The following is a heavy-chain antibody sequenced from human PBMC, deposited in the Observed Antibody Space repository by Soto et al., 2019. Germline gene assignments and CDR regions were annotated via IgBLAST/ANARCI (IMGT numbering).Heavy chain of an antibody. D-gene: IGHD6-13*01. V-gene: IGHV3-23*01. CDR2: LSGSGATT. Sequence: EMQLLESGGGLVQPGGSLRLSCTASGFAFDDYAMNWVRQAPGKGLEWVSALSGSGATTYYTDSVKGRFTISRDNSKNTMFLQMDNLRVEDTAVYYCAKDAKGASAPYFFDCWGQGTLITVSS. CDR3: AKDAKGASAPYFFDC. J-gene: IGHJ4*02. CDR1: GFAFDDYA.